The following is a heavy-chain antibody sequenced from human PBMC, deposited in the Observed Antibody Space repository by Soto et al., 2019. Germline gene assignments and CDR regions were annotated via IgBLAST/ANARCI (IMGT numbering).Heavy chain of an antibody. CDR1: GFTFTSYG. D-gene: IGHD5-18*01. V-gene: IGHV3-30*03. J-gene: IGHJ4*02. CDR3: VSDRGYGHASVPYS. Sequence: QAHLVESGGGVVQPGRSLRLSCAASGFTFTSYGMHWVRQAPVMRLEWVAVISYDGGLQHYADSVKGRFTISRDNSKNMVLLQMNSLRAEDTAVYYCVSDRGYGHASVPYSWGQGTLVSVSS. CDR2: ISYDGGLQ.